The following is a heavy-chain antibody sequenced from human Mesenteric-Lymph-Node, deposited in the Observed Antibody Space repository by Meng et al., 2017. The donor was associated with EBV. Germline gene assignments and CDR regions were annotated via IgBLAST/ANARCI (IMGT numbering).Heavy chain of an antibody. CDR1: GASFSAYY. CDR2: VIHSGNT. V-gene: IGHV4-34*12. J-gene: IGHJ4*02. CDR3: ATGWGKANY. D-gene: IGHD3-16*01. Sequence: QLQLTDVGAGLLEPSETLSLTCDVDGASFSAYYWRWIRQPRGRGLEWIGAVIHSGNTSYSPSLKSRVTISVDTSKRQFSLKLRSMTAADTAVYYCATGWGKANYWGQGTLVTVSS.